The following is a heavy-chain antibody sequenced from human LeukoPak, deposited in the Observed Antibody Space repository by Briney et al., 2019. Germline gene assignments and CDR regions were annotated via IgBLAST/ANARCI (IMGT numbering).Heavy chain of an antibody. CDR3: AAGFGDGYNRPFDY. J-gene: IGHJ4*02. CDR2: IYPRDGST. D-gene: IGHD5-24*01. Sequence: ASVKVSCKASGYSFTSNYIHWVRQAPGQGLEWMGMIYPRDGSTSYAQRFQDRVTVTRDTSTSTVHMELSGLRSEDTVVYYCAAGFGDGYNRPFDYWGQGTLVTVSS. V-gene: IGHV1-46*01. CDR1: GYSFTSNY.